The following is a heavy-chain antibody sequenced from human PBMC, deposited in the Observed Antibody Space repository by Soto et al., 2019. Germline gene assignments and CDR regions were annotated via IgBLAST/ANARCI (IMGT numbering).Heavy chain of an antibody. CDR2: IIPIFGTA. CDR3: ARDRPSGNWFDP. Sequence: ASVKVSCKASGGTFSSYAISWVRQAPGQGLEWMGGIIPIFGTANYAQKFQGRVTITADESTSTAYMELSSLRSEDTAVYYCARDRPSGNWFDPWGQGTLVTVSS. CDR1: GGTFSSYA. J-gene: IGHJ5*02. V-gene: IGHV1-69*13.